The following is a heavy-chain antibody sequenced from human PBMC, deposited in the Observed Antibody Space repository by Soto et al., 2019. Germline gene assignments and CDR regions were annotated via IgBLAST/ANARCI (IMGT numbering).Heavy chain of an antibody. CDR3: ARGPSRLIMMAEPDAGLLWLDP. J-gene: IGHJ5*02. V-gene: IGHV1-8*02. CDR1: GYNFGNYD. CDR2: MNPKNGGT. Sequence: QVQLVQSGAEVKKPGASVKVSCKASGYNFGNYDLNWVRQATGQGREWMGWMNPKNGGTGNAQKFQGRVILTRDTSMSTAYLELSGLRPADRALYYCARGPSRLIMMAEPDAGLLWLDPWGQGTLVIVSS. D-gene: IGHD2-21*01.